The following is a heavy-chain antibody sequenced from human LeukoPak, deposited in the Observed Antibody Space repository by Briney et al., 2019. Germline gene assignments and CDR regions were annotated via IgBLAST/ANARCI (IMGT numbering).Heavy chain of an antibody. D-gene: IGHD3-10*01. CDR2: ISGSGGST. Sequence: PGGSLRLSCAASGFTFSSYAMSWVRQAPGKGLEWVSAISGSGGSTYYADSVKGRFTISRDNSKNALYLQMNSLRAEDTAVYYCANLLWFGELTLGYWGQGTLVTVSS. J-gene: IGHJ4*02. CDR1: GFTFSSYA. V-gene: IGHV3-23*01. CDR3: ANLLWFGELTLGY.